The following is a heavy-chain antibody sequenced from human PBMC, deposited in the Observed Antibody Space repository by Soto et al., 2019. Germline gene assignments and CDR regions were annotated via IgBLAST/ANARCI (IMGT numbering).Heavy chain of an antibody. CDR2: ISSSSSTI. CDR1: GFTFSSYS. J-gene: IGHJ6*02. V-gene: IGHV3-48*02. D-gene: IGHD2-15*01. Sequence: PGGSLRLSCAASGFTFSSYSMSWVRQAPGKGLEWVSYISSSSSTIYYADSVKGRFTISRDNAKNSLYLQMNSLRDEDTAVYYCARGIGSDVYYYYGMDVWGQGTTVTVSS. CDR3: ARGIGSDVYYYYGMDV.